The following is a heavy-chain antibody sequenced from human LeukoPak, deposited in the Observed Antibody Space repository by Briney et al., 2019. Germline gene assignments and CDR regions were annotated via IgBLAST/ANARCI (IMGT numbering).Heavy chain of an antibody. Sequence: GGSLRLSCAASGFTFSDYYMSWIRQAPGKGLEWVSYISSSGSTIYYADSVKGRFTISRDNSKNTLYLQMNSLRAEDTAVYYCAKSSPPPLRYWGQGTLVTVSS. CDR2: ISSSGSTI. J-gene: IGHJ4*02. CDR1: GFTFSDYY. CDR3: AKSSPPPLRY. V-gene: IGHV3-11*01.